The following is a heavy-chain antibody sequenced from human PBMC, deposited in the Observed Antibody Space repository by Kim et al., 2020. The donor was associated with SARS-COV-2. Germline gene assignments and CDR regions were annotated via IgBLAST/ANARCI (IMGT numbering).Heavy chain of an antibody. CDR1: GGSFSGYY. CDR3: ARVGLGYYGSGSHRVHFDY. J-gene: IGHJ4*02. D-gene: IGHD3-10*01. CDR2: INHSGST. V-gene: IGHV4-34*01. Sequence: SETLSLTCAVYGGSFSGYYWSWIRQPPGKGLEWIGEINHSGSTNYNPSLKSRVTISVDTSKNQYSLKLSSVTAADTAVYYCARVGLGYYGSGSHRVHFDYWGQGTLVTVSS.